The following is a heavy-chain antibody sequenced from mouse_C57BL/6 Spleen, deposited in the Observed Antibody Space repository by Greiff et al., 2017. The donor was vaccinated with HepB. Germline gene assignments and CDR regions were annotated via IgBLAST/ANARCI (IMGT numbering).Heavy chain of an antibody. CDR2: ISGGGGNT. D-gene: IGHD2-5*01. V-gene: IGHV5-9*01. CDR3: ASDGSYYSNYEGYFDY. CDR1: GFTFSSYT. Sequence: EVNLVESGGGLVKPGGSLKLSCAASGFTFSSYTMSWVRQTPEKRLEWVATISGGGGNTYYPDSVKGRFTISRDNAKNTLYLQMSSLRSEDTALYYCASDGSYYSNYEGYFDYWGQGTTLTVSS. J-gene: IGHJ2*01.